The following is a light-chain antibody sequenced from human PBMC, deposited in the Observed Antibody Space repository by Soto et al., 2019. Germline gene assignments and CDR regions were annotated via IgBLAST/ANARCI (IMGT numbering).Light chain of an antibody. CDR2: SNN. V-gene: IGLV1-44*01. J-gene: IGLJ2*01. CDR1: NSNIGSNT. CDR3: AAWDDSVNGVV. Sequence: QSVMTQPPSASGTPGQRVTISCSGSNSNIGSNTVNWYQQLPGTAPKLLIYSNNQRPSGVSDRFSGSKSGTSASLAISGLQSEDEADYYCAAWDDSVNGVVFGGGTQLTVL.